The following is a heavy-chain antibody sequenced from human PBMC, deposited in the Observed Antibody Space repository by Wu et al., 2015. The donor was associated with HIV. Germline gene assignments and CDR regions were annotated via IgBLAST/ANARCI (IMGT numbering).Heavy chain of an antibody. CDR1: GYTFTGYY. CDR3: ARSPSGGYLQGCSIP. D-gene: IGHD3-22*01. CDR2: MNPNSGNT. Sequence: QVQLVQSGAEVKKPGASVKVSCKASGYTFTGYYMHWVRQAIGQGLEWMGWMNPNSGNTGYAHNFQGRITMTTNTSTSTAYVELNSLRSEDTAVYYCARSPSGGYLQGCSIPWGQGTLVT. V-gene: IGHV1-8*02. J-gene: IGHJ5*02.